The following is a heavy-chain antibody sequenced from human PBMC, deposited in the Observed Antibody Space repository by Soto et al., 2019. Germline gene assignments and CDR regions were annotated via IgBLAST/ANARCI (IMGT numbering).Heavy chain of an antibody. CDR2: ISGSGGST. J-gene: IGHJ5*02. Sequence: EVQLLESGGGLVQPGGSLRLSCAASGFTFSSYAMSWVRQAPGKGLDLVSAISGSGGSTYYADSVKGRFTISRDNSKNTLYLQMNSLRAEDTAVYYCAQVHLPPCYYGSGKRGWFDPWGQGPLVTASS. V-gene: IGHV3-23*01. CDR3: AQVHLPPCYYGSGKRGWFDP. CDR1: GFTFSSYA. D-gene: IGHD3-10*01.